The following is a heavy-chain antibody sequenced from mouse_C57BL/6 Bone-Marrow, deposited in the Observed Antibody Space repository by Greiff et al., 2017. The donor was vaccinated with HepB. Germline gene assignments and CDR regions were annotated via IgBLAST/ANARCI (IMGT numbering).Heavy chain of an antibody. J-gene: IGHJ2*01. D-gene: IGHD2-3*01. CDR2: INPYNGGT. V-gene: IGHV1-19*01. Sequence: EVQLQQSGPVLVKPGASVKMSCKASGYTFTDYYMNWVKQSHGKSLEWIGVINPYNGGTSYNQKFKSKATLTVDKSSSTAYMELNSLTSEDSSVYYCARLDGYHDYWGQGTTLTVSS. CDR3: ARLDGYHDY. CDR1: GYTFTDYY.